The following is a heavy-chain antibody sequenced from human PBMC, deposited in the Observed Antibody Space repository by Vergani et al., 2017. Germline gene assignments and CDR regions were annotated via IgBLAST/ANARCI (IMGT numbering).Heavy chain of an antibody. D-gene: IGHD3-16*02. CDR1: GGSFSGYY. CDR3: ARGRNDYVWGSYRSFRAEYFQH. J-gene: IGHJ1*01. V-gene: IGHV4-34*01. Sequence: QVQLQQWGAGLLKPSETLSLTCAVYGGSFSGYYWRWIRQPPPTRLELSGKINHSGSTNYNPSLKSRVTISVDTSKNQFSLKLSSVTAADTAVYYCARGRNDYVWGSYRSFRAEYFQHWGQGTLVTVSS. CDR2: INHSGST.